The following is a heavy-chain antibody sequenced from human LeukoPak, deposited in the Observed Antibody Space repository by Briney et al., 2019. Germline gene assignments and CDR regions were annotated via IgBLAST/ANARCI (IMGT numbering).Heavy chain of an antibody. J-gene: IGHJ3*02. CDR1: GGSISSGSYY. V-gene: IGHV4-61*02. Sequence: TPSETLSLTCTVSGGSISSGSYYWSWIRQPAGKGLEWIERIYTSGSTNYNPSLKSRVTISVDTSKNQFSLKLSSVTAADTAVYYCARVIAAAEAFDIWGQGTMVTVSS. CDR2: IYTSGST. D-gene: IGHD6-13*01. CDR3: ARVIAAAEAFDI.